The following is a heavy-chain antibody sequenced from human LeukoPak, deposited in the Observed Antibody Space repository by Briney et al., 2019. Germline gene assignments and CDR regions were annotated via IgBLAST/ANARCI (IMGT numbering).Heavy chain of an antibody. J-gene: IGHJ3*02. CDR1: GGSISSYY. V-gene: IGHV4-4*07. CDR2: IYTSGST. Sequence: SETLSLTCTVSGGSISSYYWGWIRQPAGKGLEWIGRIYTSGSTNYNPSLKSRVTMSVDTSKSQFSLKLSSVTAADTAVYYCARDTLGYCSGVSCSTAFDIWGQGTMVTVSS. D-gene: IGHD2-15*01. CDR3: ARDTLGYCSGVSCSTAFDI.